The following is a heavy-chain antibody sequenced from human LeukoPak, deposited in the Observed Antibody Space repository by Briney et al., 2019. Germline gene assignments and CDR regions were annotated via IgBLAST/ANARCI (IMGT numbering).Heavy chain of an antibody. D-gene: IGHD4-17*01. CDR1: GYSISSGYY. CDR2: IYHSGST. V-gene: IGHV4-38-2*02. Sequence: SETLSLTCTVSGYSISSGYYWGWIRQPPGKGLEWTGSIYHSGSTYYNPSLKSRVTISVDTSKNQFSLKLSSVTAADTAVYYCARHSPRGDLFDYWGQGTLVTVSS. J-gene: IGHJ4*02. CDR3: ARHSPRGDLFDY.